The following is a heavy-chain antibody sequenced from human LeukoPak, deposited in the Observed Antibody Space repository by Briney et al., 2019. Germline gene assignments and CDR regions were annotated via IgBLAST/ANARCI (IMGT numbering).Heavy chain of an antibody. CDR1: GYTFTSYY. CDR2: INPSGGST. D-gene: IGHD6-19*01. Sequence: ASVKVSCKASGYTFTSYYMHWVGQAPGQGLEWMGIINPSGGSTSYAQKFQGRVTMTRDMSTSTVYMELSSLRSEDTAVYYCARSKEGSSGWGVDYWFDPWGQGTLVTVSS. CDR3: ARSKEGSSGWGVDYWFDP. V-gene: IGHV1-46*01. J-gene: IGHJ5*02.